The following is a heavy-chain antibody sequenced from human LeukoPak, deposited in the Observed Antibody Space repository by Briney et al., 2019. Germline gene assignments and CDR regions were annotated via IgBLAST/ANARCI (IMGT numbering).Heavy chain of an antibody. D-gene: IGHD4-17*01. CDR1: GVSISAYY. CDR2: IYPGESIYASENT. Sequence: SETLSLTCSVSGVSISAYYWSWIRQPAGKGLEWIGRIYPGESIYASENTNYNPSLKSRVSMSGDTSKNQVSLKLRSVTAADTAVYYCARDPTKVTTIFDSWGQGTLVTVSS. CDR3: ARDPTKVTTIFDS. J-gene: IGHJ4*02. V-gene: IGHV4-4*07.